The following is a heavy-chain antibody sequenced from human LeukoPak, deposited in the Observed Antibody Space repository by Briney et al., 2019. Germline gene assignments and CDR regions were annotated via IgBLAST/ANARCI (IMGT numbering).Heavy chain of an antibody. CDR3: ARRRSSSWYFDL. CDR1: GGSISSSSYY. Sequence: SETLSLTCTVSGGSISSSSYYWGWIRQPPGKGLEWIGSIYYSGSAYYNPSLKSRVTISVGTSKNQFSLKLSSVTAADTAVYYCARRRSSSWYFDLWGRGTLVTVSS. J-gene: IGHJ2*01. D-gene: IGHD6-13*01. V-gene: IGHV4-39*01. CDR2: IYYSGSA.